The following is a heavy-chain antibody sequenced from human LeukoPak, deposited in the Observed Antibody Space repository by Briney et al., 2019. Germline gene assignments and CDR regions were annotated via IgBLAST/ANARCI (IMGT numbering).Heavy chain of an antibody. CDR2: IYTSGST. CDR1: GGSISSYY. D-gene: IGHD2-21*02. Sequence: SETLSLTCTVSGGSISSYYWSWIRQPAGKGLEWIGRIYTSGSTNYNPSLKSRITMSVDTSKNQFSLKLSSVTAADTAVYYCAREAYCGGDCYDAPYYFDYWGQGTLVTVSS. J-gene: IGHJ4*02. V-gene: IGHV4-4*07. CDR3: AREAYCGGDCYDAPYYFDY.